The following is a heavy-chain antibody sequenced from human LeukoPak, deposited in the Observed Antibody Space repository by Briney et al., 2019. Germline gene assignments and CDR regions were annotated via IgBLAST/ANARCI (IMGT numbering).Heavy chain of an antibody. V-gene: IGHV3-9*01. CDR1: GFSFRDYA. Sequence: GGSLRLSCAASGFSFRDYAMHWVRQAPGKGLEWVSGISWKGDIIGYADSVKGRFTISRDNARNSLYLNMNSLRTEDTALYYGAKGSSGSYSLDAFDIWSQGTMVTVPS. CDR3: AKGSSGSYSLDAFDI. D-gene: IGHD1-26*01. CDR2: ISWKGDII. J-gene: IGHJ3*02.